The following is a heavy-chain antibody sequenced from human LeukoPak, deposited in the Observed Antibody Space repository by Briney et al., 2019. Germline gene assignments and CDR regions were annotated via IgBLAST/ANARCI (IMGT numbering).Heavy chain of an antibody. J-gene: IGHJ4*02. Sequence: GASVKVSCKPFGYTFTDDFIHWVRQAPGQGLEWMGWSNPNSSDTTYAQRFQGRVTMTRDTSINTSYMELSRLTSGGTAGYYCARRRAESTAGFDYWGQGALVTVSS. CDR3: ARRRAESTAGFDY. CDR2: SNPNSSDT. D-gene: IGHD6-19*01. V-gene: IGHV1-2*02. CDR1: GYTFTDDF.